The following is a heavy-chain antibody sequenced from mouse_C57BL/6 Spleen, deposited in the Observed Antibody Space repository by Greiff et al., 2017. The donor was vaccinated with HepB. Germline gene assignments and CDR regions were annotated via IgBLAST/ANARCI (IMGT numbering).Heavy chain of an antibody. CDR1: GYTFTDYN. V-gene: IGHV1-18*01. CDR3: ARRDSSGYWFAY. D-gene: IGHD3-2*02. CDR2: INPNNGGT. Sequence: EVQLVESGPELVKPGASVKIPCKASGYTFTDYNMDWVKQSHGKSLEWIGDINPNNGGTIYNQKFKGKATLTVDKSSSTAYMELRSLTSEDTAVYYCARRDSSGYWFAYWGQGTLVTVSA. J-gene: IGHJ3*01.